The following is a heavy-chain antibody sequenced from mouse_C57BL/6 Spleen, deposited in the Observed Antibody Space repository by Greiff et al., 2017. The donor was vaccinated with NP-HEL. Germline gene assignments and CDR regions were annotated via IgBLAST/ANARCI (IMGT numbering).Heavy chain of an antibody. V-gene: IGHV1-53*01. CDR1: GYTFTSYW. D-gene: IGHD2-4*01. Sequence: VQLQQPGTELVKPGASVKLSCKASGYTFTSYWMHWVKQRPGQGLEWIGNINPSNGGTNYNEQFKSKATLTVDKSSSTAYMQRSSLTSEDSAVYYCARGSLYDYDVTLFAYWGQGTLVTVSA. CDR2: INPSNGGT. J-gene: IGHJ3*01. CDR3: ARGSLYDYDVTLFAY.